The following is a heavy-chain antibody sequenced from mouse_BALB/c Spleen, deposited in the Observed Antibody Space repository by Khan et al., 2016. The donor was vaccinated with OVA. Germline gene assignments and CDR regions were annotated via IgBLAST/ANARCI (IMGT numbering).Heavy chain of an antibody. J-gene: IGHJ3*01. CDR3: ASSYGYLGFAY. D-gene: IGHD1-2*01. CDR1: DYPIISGYY. V-gene: IGHV3-6*02. Sequence: EVKLQESGPGLVKPSQSLSLTCSVIDYPIISGYYWNWIRQFPGNKLEWMGYIDYDGSNNYNPSLRNRISITRDTSKNQFFLRLNSVTTEDTATYYCASSYGYLGFAYWGQGTLVTVSA. CDR2: IDYDGSN.